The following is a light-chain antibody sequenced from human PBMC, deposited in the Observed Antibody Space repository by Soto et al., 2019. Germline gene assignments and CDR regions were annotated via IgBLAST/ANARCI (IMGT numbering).Light chain of an antibody. V-gene: IGKV1-5*03. CDR2: KAS. CDR3: QQYDVYST. Sequence: DIQMPQSPSTLSASVGGTVTITCRASRSISSWWAWYQQKPGIAPKLLIYKASTLQSGVPSRFRGSGYGTDFTLTISRLQPDDSATYYCQQYDVYSTFGQGTKVEIK. J-gene: IGKJ1*01. CDR1: RSISSW.